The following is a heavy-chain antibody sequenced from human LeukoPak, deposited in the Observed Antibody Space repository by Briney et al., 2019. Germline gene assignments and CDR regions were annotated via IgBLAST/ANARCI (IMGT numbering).Heavy chain of an antibody. CDR3: ASTRIPMLRRPFDP. Sequence: SVKLSCNSAGATFSIYAISWVRHRPAQGLELMGGIIPIFGTANYAQKFHGRVTMTEDTSTDTAYMELSSLRSGDTAVYYCASTRIPMLRRPFDPWGQGTLVTVSS. CDR1: GATFSIYA. V-gene: IGHV1-69*06. D-gene: IGHD3-10*01. J-gene: IGHJ5*02. CDR2: IIPIFGTA.